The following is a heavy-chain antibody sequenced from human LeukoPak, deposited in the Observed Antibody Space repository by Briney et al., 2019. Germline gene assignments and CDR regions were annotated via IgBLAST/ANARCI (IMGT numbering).Heavy chain of an antibody. V-gene: IGHV3-23*01. Sequence: PGGSLRLSCAASGFTFSSYAMSWVLQAPGKGLEWVSAISGSGGSTYYADSVKGRFTISRDNSKNTLYLQMNSLRAEDTAVYYCAKDSVYYDSSGYHYFDYWGQGTLVTVSS. CDR1: GFTFSSYA. D-gene: IGHD3-22*01. CDR3: AKDSVYYDSSGYHYFDY. CDR2: ISGSGGST. J-gene: IGHJ4*02.